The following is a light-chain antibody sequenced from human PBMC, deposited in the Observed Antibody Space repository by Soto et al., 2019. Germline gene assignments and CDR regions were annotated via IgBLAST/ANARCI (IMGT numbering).Light chain of an antibody. CDR2: GES. V-gene: IGKV3-15*01. Sequence: EIVMTQSPATLSVSPGGRATLSCRANQSVRSNLAWYQQRPGQAPSLLIYGESTSAAGVPARFSGSGYGTEFTPPTSSLQYADFAVSYCHQYNHWITWTFGQGTKVDIK. J-gene: IGKJ1*01. CDR1: QSVRSN. CDR3: HQYNHWITWT.